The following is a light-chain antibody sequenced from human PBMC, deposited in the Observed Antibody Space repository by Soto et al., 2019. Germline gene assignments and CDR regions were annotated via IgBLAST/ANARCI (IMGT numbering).Light chain of an antibody. V-gene: IGKV3-15*01. Sequence: ERVMTQAPATLSVSPGDRATLSCRASQRISNYLAWYQQKPGQAPRLLISGASTRATGIPARFSGSVSGTEFTLTISSLQSEDFAVYYCQQYNNWPPTFGQGTKVEV. CDR2: GAS. CDR3: QQYNNWPPT. J-gene: IGKJ1*01. CDR1: QRISNY.